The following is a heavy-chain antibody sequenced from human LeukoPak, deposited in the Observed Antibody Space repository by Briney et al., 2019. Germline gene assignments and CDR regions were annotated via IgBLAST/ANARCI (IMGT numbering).Heavy chain of an antibody. D-gene: IGHD3-22*01. J-gene: IGHJ4*02. Sequence: GGSLRLSCAASGFTFSSYWMSWVRQAPGKGLEWVSVIYSGGSTYYADSVKGRFTISRDNSKNTLYLQMNSLRAEDTAVYYCARDSPYGYYDYWGQGTLVTVSS. CDR3: ARDSPYGYYDY. V-gene: IGHV3-53*01. CDR1: GFTFSSYW. CDR2: IYSGGST.